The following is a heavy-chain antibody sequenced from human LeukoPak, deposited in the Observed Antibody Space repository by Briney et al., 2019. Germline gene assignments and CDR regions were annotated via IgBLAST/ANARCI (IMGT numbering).Heavy chain of an antibody. CDR1: GGTFSSYA. Sequence: SVKVSCKASGGTFSSYAISWVRQAPGQGLEWMGGIIPIFGTANYAQKFQGRVTITTDESTSTAYMELSSLRSEDTAVYYCARQGGPTRYYFDYWGQGTLVTVSS. CDR2: IIPIFGTA. V-gene: IGHV1-69*05. D-gene: IGHD3-16*01. CDR3: ARQGGPTRYYFDY. J-gene: IGHJ4*02.